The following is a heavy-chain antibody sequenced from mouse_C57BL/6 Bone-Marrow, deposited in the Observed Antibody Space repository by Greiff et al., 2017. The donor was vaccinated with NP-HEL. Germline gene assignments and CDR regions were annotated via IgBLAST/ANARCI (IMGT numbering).Heavy chain of an antibody. CDR1: GYTFTSYW. CDR3: ARRDYYGSLWYFDV. J-gene: IGHJ1*03. V-gene: IGHV1-64*01. CDR2: IHPNSGST. D-gene: IGHD1-1*01. Sequence: VQLQQPGAELVKPGASVKLSCKASGYTFTSYWMHWVKQGPGQGLEWIGMIHPNSGSTNYNEKFKSKATLTVDKSSSTAYMQLSSLTSEDSAVYYCARRDYYGSLWYFDVWGTGTTVTVSS.